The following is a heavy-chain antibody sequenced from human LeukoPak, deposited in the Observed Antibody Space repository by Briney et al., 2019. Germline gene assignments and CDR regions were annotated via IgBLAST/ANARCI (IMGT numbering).Heavy chain of an antibody. J-gene: IGHJ4*02. CDR3: ATFPLPYVEMATIYAAAPFDY. V-gene: IGHV1-69-2*01. Sequence: ASVKMSCKASGYTFTDYYMHWVQQAPGKGLEWMGHVDPEDGETIYAEKFQGRVTITADTSTDTAYMELSSLRSEDTAVYYCATFPLPYVEMATIYAAAPFDYWGQGTLVTVSS. CDR1: GYTFTDYY. CDR2: VDPEDGET. D-gene: IGHD5-24*01.